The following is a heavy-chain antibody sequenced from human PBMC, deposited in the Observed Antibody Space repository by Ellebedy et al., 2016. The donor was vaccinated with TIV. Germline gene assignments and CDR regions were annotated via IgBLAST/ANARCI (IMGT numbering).Heavy chain of an antibody. CDR2: VYTRWHT. J-gene: IGHJ5*02. CDR3: ARDFLGSASYPESNWFDP. V-gene: IGHV4-4*07. D-gene: IGHD3-10*01. CDR1: GDSITRYY. Sequence: MPGGSLRLSCTVSGDSITRYYWSWIRQPAGKGLEWIGRVYTRWHTTYNPSLKSRVTMSVDTSRNQFSLRLSSVTAADTAVYYCARDFLGSASYPESNWFDPWGQGTLVTVSS.